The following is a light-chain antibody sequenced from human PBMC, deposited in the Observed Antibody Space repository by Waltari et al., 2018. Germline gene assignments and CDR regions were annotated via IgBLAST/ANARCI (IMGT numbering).Light chain of an antibody. Sequence: IVMNQHPLSMPDIAVLQASITCRFRQSLLQRNGNNYLDRYLQKPGKSPQLLIYLGSNRASGVPDRFSSSRSGTDYTLKISRVEAEDVGVYYCMQSLQALWTFGQGTKVEIK. CDR3: MQSLQALWT. CDR1: QSLLQRNGNNY. J-gene: IGKJ1*01. CDR2: LGS. V-gene: IGKV2-28*01.